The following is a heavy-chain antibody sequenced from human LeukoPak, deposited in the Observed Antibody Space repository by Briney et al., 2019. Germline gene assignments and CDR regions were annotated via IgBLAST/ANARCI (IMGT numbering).Heavy chain of an antibody. Sequence: SETLSLTCTVSGGSISSSSYYWGWIRQPPGKGLEWIGSIYFSGTTYYNPSLKSRVTISVDTSKNQFSLRLSSVTAADTAVYYCARRYYYDTSGYWYYFDYWGQGTLVTVSS. J-gene: IGHJ4*02. CDR1: GGSISSSSYY. CDR2: IYFSGTT. CDR3: ARRYYYDTSGYWYYFDY. V-gene: IGHV4-39*01. D-gene: IGHD3-22*01.